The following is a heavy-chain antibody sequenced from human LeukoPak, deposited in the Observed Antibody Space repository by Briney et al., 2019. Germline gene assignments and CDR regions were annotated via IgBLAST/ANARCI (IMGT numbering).Heavy chain of an antibody. J-gene: IGHJ4*02. CDR2: IDWDDDK. V-gene: IGHV2-70*11. Sequence: SGPTLVNPTQTLTLTCTFSGFSLSTSGMCVSWIRQPPGKALEWLARIDWDDDKYYSTSLKTRLTISKDTSKNQVVLTMTNMDPVDTATYYCARTRSVGELFPPFDYWGQGTLVTVSS. CDR3: ARTRSVGELFPPFDY. D-gene: IGHD3-10*01. CDR1: GFSLSTSGMC.